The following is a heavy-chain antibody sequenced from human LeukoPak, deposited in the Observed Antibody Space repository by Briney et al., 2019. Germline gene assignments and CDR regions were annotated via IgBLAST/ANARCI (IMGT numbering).Heavy chain of an antibody. V-gene: IGHV4-39*02. CDR1: GGSISSSSYY. D-gene: IGHD3-22*01. Sequence: PSETLSLTCTVSGGSISSSSYYWGWIRQPPGKGLEWIGSIYYSGSTYYNPSLKSRVTISVDTSKNQFSLKVSSVTAADTAVYYCARGPGYYDSSGYYEIWGQGTLVTVSS. J-gene: IGHJ4*02. CDR3: ARGPGYYDSSGYYEI. CDR2: IYYSGST.